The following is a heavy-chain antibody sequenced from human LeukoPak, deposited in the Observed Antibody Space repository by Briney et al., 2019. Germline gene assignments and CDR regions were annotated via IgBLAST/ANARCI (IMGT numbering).Heavy chain of an antibody. CDR1: GYSFTSYW. Sequence: GESLKISCKGSGYSFTSYWISWVRQMPGKGLEWMGRIDPSDSYTNYSPSFQGHVTISADKSISTAYLQWSSLKASDTAMYYCARPNITSYYDSRGYDAFDVWGQGTMVTVSS. CDR2: IDPSDSYT. J-gene: IGHJ3*01. CDR3: ARPNITSYYDSRGYDAFDV. V-gene: IGHV5-10-1*01. D-gene: IGHD3-22*01.